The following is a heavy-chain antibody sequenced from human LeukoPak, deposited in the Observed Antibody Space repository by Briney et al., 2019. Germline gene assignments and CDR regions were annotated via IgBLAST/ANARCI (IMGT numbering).Heavy chain of an antibody. J-gene: IGHJ4*02. D-gene: IGHD1-26*01. CDR3: ARERRKGELSLVY. V-gene: IGHV1-2*02. CDR2: INPNSGGT. Sequence: ASVKVSCKASGYTFTGYYMHWVRQAPGQGLEWMGWINPNSGGTNYAQKFQGRVTMTRDTSISTAYMELSRLRSDDTAVYYCARERRKGELSLVYWGQGTLVTVSS. CDR1: GYTFTGYY.